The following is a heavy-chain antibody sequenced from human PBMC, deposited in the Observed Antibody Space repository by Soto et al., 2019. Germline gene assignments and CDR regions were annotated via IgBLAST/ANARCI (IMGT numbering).Heavy chain of an antibody. J-gene: IGHJ4*02. D-gene: IGHD6-13*01. CDR1: GFTFSSHE. V-gene: IGHV3-48*03. Sequence: EVQLVESGGGLVQPGGSLRLSCAASGFTFSSHEMNWVRQAPGKGLAWVSYISNSGSIIYYADSVKGRFTISRDNAKNSLFLQMNSLRAEDTAVYYCTRDQGGGVGAAGAYWCQGTLVTVSS. CDR3: TRDQGGGVGAAGAY. CDR2: ISNSGSII.